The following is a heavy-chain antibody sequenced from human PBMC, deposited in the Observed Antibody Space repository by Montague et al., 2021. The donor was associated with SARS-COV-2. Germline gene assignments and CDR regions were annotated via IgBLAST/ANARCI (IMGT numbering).Heavy chain of an antibody. D-gene: IGHD3-22*01. J-gene: IGHJ4*02. CDR1: GGSISSSNYY. V-gene: IGHV4-39*01. CDR2: IYYSGST. CDR3: ARPGYYYDSSGMADY. Sequence: SETLSLTCTVSGGSISSSNYYWGWIRQPPGEGLGWIGSIYYSGSTYYHPSIRSRVTISVDTNKNQFALKLSSVAAAATAVYYCARPGYYYDSSGMADYWGQGTLVTVSS.